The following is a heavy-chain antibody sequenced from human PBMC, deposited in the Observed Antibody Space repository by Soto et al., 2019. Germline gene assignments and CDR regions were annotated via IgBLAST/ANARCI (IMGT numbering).Heavy chain of an antibody. CDR3: ASGGTYYYDSSGLEA. Sequence: EVQLVESGGGLVKPGGSLRLSCAASGFTFSSYSMNWVSQAPGKGLEWVSSISSSSSYIYYADSVKGRFTITRDNAKNSLYLQMNSLRAGDTAVYYCASGGTYYYDSSGLEAWGQGTLVTVSS. CDR1: GFTFSSYS. D-gene: IGHD3-22*01. J-gene: IGHJ4*02. CDR2: ISSSSSYI. V-gene: IGHV3-21*01.